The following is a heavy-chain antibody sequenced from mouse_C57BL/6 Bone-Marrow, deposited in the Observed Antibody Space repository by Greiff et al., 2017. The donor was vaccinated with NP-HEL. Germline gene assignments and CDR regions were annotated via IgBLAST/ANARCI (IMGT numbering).Heavy chain of an antibody. Sequence: EVKLVESGGDLVKPGGSLKLSCAASGFTFSSYGMSWVRQTPDKRLEWVATISSGGSYTYYPDSVKGRFTISRDNAKNTLYLQMSSLKSEDIAMYYCARHYYSNYFDYWGQGTTLTVSS. CDR1: GFTFSSYG. D-gene: IGHD2-5*01. CDR3: ARHYYSNYFDY. J-gene: IGHJ2*01. CDR2: ISSGGSYT. V-gene: IGHV5-6*01.